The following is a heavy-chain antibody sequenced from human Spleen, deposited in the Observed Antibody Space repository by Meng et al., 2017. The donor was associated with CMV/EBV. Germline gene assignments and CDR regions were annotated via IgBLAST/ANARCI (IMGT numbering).Heavy chain of an antibody. CDR1: GFTFSGYG. D-gene: IGHD1-26*01. Sequence: GGSLRLSCAASGFTFSGYGMHWIRQAPGKGLEWVAFIRYDGSDTYYADSVKGRFTTSRDNSKNTLYLQMNSLRAEDTAVFYCAREAPTLGYYFDYWGQGAPVTVSS. CDR2: IRYDGSDT. CDR3: AREAPTLGYYFDY. J-gene: IGHJ4*02. V-gene: IGHV3-30*02.